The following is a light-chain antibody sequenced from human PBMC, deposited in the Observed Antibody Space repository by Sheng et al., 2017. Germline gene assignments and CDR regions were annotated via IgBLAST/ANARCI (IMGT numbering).Light chain of an antibody. J-gene: IGKJ2*01. V-gene: IGKV3-15*01. CDR3: QQYNEWPPGS. CDR2: RAS. Sequence: EILMTQSPATLSVSPGESATLSCRASQSVASNLAWYQQKPGQAPRLLLYRASTRATGIPARFSGSGSGTEFTLTISSLQSEDFAVYFCQQYNEWPPGSFGQGTKVEIK. CDR1: QSVASN.